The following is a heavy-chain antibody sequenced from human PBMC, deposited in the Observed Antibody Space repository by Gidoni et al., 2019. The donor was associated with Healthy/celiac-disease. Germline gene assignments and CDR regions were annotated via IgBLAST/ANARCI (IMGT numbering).Heavy chain of an antibody. CDR2: IWYDGSNK. J-gene: IGHJ6*02. D-gene: IGHD3-10*01. CDR3: ARDRGPYGSGSFNYYYYGMDV. CDR1: GFTSSSYG. V-gene: IGHV3-33*01. Sequence: QVQLVESGGGVVQPGRSLRLSCAASGFTSSSYGMHWVRQAPGKGLEWVAVIWYDGSNKYYADSVKGRFTISRDNSKNTLYLQMNSLRAEDTAVYYCARDRGPYGSGSFNYYYYGMDVWGQGTTVTVSS.